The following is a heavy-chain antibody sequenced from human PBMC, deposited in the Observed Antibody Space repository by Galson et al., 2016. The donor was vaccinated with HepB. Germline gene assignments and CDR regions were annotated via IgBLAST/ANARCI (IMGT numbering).Heavy chain of an antibody. J-gene: IGHJ4*02. CDR3: ARDNIVATKVYDY. CDR1: GFTFSDYW. V-gene: IGHV3-74*01. D-gene: IGHD5-12*01. Sequence: SLRLSCAASGFTFSDYWMHWVRQAPGKGLMWVSRIKGDGSVTDYADSVKGRFNNSRDNAKNSLYLQMNRLRAEDTAIYYCARDNIVATKVYDYWGQGTLVTVSS. CDR2: IKGDGSVT.